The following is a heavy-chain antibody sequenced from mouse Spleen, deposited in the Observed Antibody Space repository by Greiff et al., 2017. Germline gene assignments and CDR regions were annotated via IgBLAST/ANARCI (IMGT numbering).Heavy chain of an antibody. Sequence: EVQVVESGGGLVKPGGSLKLSCAASGFTFSDYGMHWVRQAPEKGLEWVAYISSGSSTIYYADTVKGRFTISRDNAKNTLFLQMTSLRSEDTAMYYWARLATVYAMDYWGQGTSVTVSS. V-gene: IGHV5-17*01. CDR3: ARLATVYAMDY. D-gene: IGHD1-1*01. J-gene: IGHJ4*01. CDR2: ISSGSSTI. CDR1: GFTFSDYG.